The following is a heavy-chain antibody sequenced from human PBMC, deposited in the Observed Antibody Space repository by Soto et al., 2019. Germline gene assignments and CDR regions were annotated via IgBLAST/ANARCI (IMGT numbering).Heavy chain of an antibody. V-gene: IGHV4-59*01. CDR2: IYYSGST. Sequence: SEALPLTCTVSSSSISSVYWSRIRQPPGKGLEWIGYIYYSGSTNYNPSLKSRVTISVDTSKNQFSLKLSSVTAADTAVYYCARGGGGSSWYGPRWFDPWGQGTLVTVS. CDR1: SSSISSVY. CDR3: ARGGGGSSWYGPRWFDP. J-gene: IGHJ5*02. D-gene: IGHD6-13*01.